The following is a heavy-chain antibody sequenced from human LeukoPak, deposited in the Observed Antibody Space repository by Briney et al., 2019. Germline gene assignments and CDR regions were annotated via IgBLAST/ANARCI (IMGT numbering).Heavy chain of an antibody. CDR2: IYYSGST. Sequence: SETLSLTCTVSGVSISSSSYYWGWIRQPPGKGLEWIGSIYYSGSTYYNPSLKSRVTISVDTSKNQFSLRLSSVTAADTAVYYCARARIVVVTAIVYFDYWGQGTLVTVSS. CDR1: GVSISSSSYY. CDR3: ARARIVVVTAIVYFDY. D-gene: IGHD2-21*02. J-gene: IGHJ4*02. V-gene: IGHV4-39*07.